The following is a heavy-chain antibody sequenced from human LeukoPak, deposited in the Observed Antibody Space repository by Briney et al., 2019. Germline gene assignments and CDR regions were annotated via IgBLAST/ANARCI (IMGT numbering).Heavy chain of an antibody. Sequence: PSETLSFTCAVYGGSFSGYYWSWIRQPPGKGLEWIGEINHSGSTNYNPSLKSRVTISVDTSKNQFSLKLSSVTAADTAVYYCAREETTPGIAAAGTSVNWFDPWGQGTLVTVSS. CDR1: GGSFSGYY. CDR3: AREETTPGIAAAGTSVNWFDP. V-gene: IGHV4-34*01. D-gene: IGHD6-13*01. J-gene: IGHJ5*02. CDR2: INHSGST.